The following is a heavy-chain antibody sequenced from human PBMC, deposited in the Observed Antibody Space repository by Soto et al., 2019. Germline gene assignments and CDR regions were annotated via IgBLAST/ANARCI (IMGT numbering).Heavy chain of an antibody. D-gene: IGHD1-26*01. CDR3: AADGYSGSYYCY. CDR1: GFTFTSSS. V-gene: IGHV1-58*01. CDR2: IVVGSGNT. J-gene: IGHJ4*02. Sequence: SVKVSCKASGFTFTSSSVQWVRQARGQRLEWIGWIVVGSGNTNYAQKFQERVTITRDMSTSTAYMELSSLRSEDTAVYYCAADGYSGSYYCYWGQGTLVTVSS.